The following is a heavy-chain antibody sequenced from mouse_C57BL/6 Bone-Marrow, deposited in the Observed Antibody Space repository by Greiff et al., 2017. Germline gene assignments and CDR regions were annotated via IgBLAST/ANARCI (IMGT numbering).Heavy chain of an antibody. CDR2: IYPGSGST. Sequence: QVQLQQPGAELVKPGASVKMSCKASGYTFTSYWITWVKQRPGQGLEWIGDIYPGSGSTNYNEKFKGKATLTVDTSSSTAYMQLSSLTSADSAVYYCASSSSSYYAMDYWGQGTSVTVSS. CDR1: GYTFTSYW. V-gene: IGHV1-55*01. J-gene: IGHJ4*01. CDR3: ASSSSSYYAMDY.